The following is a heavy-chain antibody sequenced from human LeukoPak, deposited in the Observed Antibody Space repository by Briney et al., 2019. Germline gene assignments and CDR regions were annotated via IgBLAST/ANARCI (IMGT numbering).Heavy chain of an antibody. J-gene: IGHJ4*02. CDR1: GFIFTNYW. V-gene: IGHV5-51*01. Sequence: GESLKISCQVSGFIFTNYWIGWVRRLPGKALDSMGPFYPADSDTTYSPSFQGQVTISADRSISTVYLQWSSLKASDTAMYYCARQSRDGSKNRGYYFDYWGQGTLVTVSS. D-gene: IGHD3-10*01. CDR2: FYPADSDT. CDR3: ARQSRDGSKNRGYYFDY.